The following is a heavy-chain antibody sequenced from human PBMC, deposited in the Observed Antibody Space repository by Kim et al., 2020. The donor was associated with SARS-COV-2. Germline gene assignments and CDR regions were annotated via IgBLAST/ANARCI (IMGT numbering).Heavy chain of an antibody. CDR3: AREVGSIAAAGTGVDY. V-gene: IGHV4-34*01. CDR2: INHSGST. CDR1: GGSFSGYY. D-gene: IGHD6-13*01. Sequence: SETLSLTCAVYGGSFSGYYWSWIRQPPGKGLEWIGEINHSGSTNYNPSLKSRVTISVDTSKNQFSLKLSSVTAADTAVYYCAREVGSIAAAGTGVDYWGQGTLVTVSS. J-gene: IGHJ4*02.